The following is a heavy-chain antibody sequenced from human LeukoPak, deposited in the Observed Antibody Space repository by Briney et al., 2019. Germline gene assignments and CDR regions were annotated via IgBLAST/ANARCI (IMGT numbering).Heavy chain of an antibody. D-gene: IGHD5-24*01. CDR1: GFTFSSYA. Sequence: QSGGSLRLSCSASGFTFSSYAMHWVRQAPGKGLEYVSAISSNGGSTYYADSVKGRFTISRDNSKNTLYLQMSSLRAEDTAVYYCVRPVEMATIPGLYFDYWGQGTLVTVSS. J-gene: IGHJ4*02. V-gene: IGHV3-64D*06. CDR2: ISSNGGST. CDR3: VRPVEMATIPGLYFDY.